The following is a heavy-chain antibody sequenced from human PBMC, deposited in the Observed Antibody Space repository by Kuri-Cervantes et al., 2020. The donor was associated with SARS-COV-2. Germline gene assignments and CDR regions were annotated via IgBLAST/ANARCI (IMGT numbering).Heavy chain of an antibody. CDR3: ANPLGYSGDDPPDY. J-gene: IGHJ4*02. Sequence: GESLKISCAASGFTFSSHAMIWVRQAPGKGLEWVSSISGSGGATYYADSAKGRFTISRDNSKNTLSLQMKSLRAEDTAVYYCANPLGYSGDDPPDYWGQGTLVTVSS. CDR1: GFTFSSHA. CDR2: ISGSGGAT. V-gene: IGHV3-23*01. D-gene: IGHD5-12*01.